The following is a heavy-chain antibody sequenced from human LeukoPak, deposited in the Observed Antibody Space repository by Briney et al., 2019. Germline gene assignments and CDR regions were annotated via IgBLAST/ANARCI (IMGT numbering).Heavy chain of an antibody. D-gene: IGHD3-10*01. CDR1: GVTFNTYA. J-gene: IGHJ4*02. V-gene: IGHV3-23*01. CDR2: ISDSGGSA. Sequence: PGGSLRLSCAASGVTFNTYAMSWVRQAPGKGPEWVSTISDSGGSAYYADSVKGRFTISRDNSKNTLYLQMNSLRGEDTAVYYCAKSSYGSGTYYGGFDYWGQGTLVTVSS. CDR3: AKSSYGSGTYYGGFDY.